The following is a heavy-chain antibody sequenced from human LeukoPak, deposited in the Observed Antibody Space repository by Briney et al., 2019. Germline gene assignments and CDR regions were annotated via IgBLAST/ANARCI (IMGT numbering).Heavy chain of an antibody. V-gene: IGHV4-59*11. D-gene: IGHD5-12*01. CDR3: ARDEKGGYSD. CDR2: ISNSGST. J-gene: IGHJ4*02. Sequence: SETLSLTCTVSGGSISSHYWTWIRQSPVKGLEWIGDISNSGSTSYNPSLKSRVTISIDTSKNQFSLKLSSVTAADTAVYYCARDEKGGYSDWGQGTLVTVSS. CDR1: GGSISSHY.